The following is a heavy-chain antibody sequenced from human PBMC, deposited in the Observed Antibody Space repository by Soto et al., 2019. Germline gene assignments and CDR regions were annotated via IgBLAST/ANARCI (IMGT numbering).Heavy chain of an antibody. J-gene: IGHJ4*02. CDR3: AKDMRPDGVWDFGH. CDR2: VGQDGAP. Sequence: EVQLLESGGGLVQPGGSLRLSWAASGFTFSTYTMAWVRQAPGRGPEWVSGVGQDGAPYYADSVKGRFTISRDNSRSSVYLEMIALRGEDTAVYYCAKDMRPDGVWDFGHWGQGTLVTVSS. V-gene: IGHV3-23*01. CDR1: GFTFSTYT. D-gene: IGHD4-17*01.